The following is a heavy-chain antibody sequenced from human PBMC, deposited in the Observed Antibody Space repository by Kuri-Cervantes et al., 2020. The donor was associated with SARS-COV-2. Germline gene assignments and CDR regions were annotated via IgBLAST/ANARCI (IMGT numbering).Heavy chain of an antibody. Sequence: GSLRLSCTVSGGSISSYYWSWIRQPPGKGLEWIGYIYYSGSTNYNPSLKSRVTISVDTSKNQFSLKLSSVTAADTAVYYCASLWFGEPGYYFDYWGQGTLVTVSS. CDR3: ASLWFGEPGYYFDY. D-gene: IGHD3-10*01. CDR1: GGSISSYY. CDR2: IYYSGST. J-gene: IGHJ4*02. V-gene: IGHV4-59*08.